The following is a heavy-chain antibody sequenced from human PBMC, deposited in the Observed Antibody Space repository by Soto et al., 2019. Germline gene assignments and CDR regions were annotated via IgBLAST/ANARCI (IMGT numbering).Heavy chain of an antibody. V-gene: IGHV3-30-3*01. D-gene: IGHD3-3*01. J-gene: IGHJ6*02. CDR3: ARSSYDFWSGYRGGGMDV. Sequence: QVQLVESGGGVVQPGRSLRLSCAASGFTFSSYAMHWVRQAPGKGLEWVAVISYDGSNKYYADSVKGRFTISRDNSKNKLYLQMNSLRAEDTAVYYCARSSYDFWSGYRGGGMDVWGQGTTVTVSS. CDR2: ISYDGSNK. CDR1: GFTFSSYA.